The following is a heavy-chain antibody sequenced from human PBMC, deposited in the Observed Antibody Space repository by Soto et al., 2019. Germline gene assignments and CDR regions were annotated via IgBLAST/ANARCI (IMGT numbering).Heavy chain of an antibody. V-gene: IGHV3-23*01. Sequence: GGSLRLSCVASGFTFSSYAMSWVRQAPGKGLEWVSAISGSGGSTYYADSVKGRFTISRDNSKNTLYLQMNSLRAEDTAVYYCAKDPRFLWFGDPKPGNWFDPWGQGTLVTVS. CDR1: GFTFSSYA. J-gene: IGHJ5*02. CDR2: ISGSGGST. CDR3: AKDPRFLWFGDPKPGNWFDP. D-gene: IGHD3-10*01.